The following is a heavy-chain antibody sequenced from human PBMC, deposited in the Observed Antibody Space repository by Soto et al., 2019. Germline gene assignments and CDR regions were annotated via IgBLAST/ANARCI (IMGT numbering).Heavy chain of an antibody. CDR1: GGSITSSY. Sequence: SETLCLTWTVSGGSITSSYWIWIRRPPGKGLEWIAYIYDTGISGYTPSTSYNPSLKSRVTISLDTSKNQFSLKLNSVTAADTAVYYCARIPGDTYMSNWLDPWGQGTPVTVSA. V-gene: IGHV4-59*01. J-gene: IGHJ5*02. CDR3: ARIPGDTYMSNWLDP. CDR2: IYDTGISGYTPST. D-gene: IGHD5-18*01.